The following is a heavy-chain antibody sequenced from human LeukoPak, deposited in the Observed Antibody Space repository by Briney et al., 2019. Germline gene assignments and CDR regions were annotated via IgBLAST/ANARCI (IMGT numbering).Heavy chain of an antibody. Sequence: GSLRLSCAASGFTFSSYWMHWVRQAPGKGLVWVSHINSDGSSTSYADSVKGRFTISRDNAKNTLYLQMNSLRAEDTAVYYCARGTLEHCSGASCYPLDSWGQGTLVTVSS. D-gene: IGHD2-15*01. V-gene: IGHV3-74*01. J-gene: IGHJ5*01. CDR2: INSDGSST. CDR1: GFTFSSYW. CDR3: ARGTLEHCSGASCYPLDS.